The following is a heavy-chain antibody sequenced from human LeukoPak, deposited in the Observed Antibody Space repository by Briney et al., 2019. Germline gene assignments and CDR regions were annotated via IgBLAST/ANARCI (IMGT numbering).Heavy chain of an antibody. V-gene: IGHV4-59*08. CDR3: ARHPFATPFDY. Sequence: PSETLSLTCSVSGGSISGYYWSWIRQPPGKGLQWIGYMYDTGHTMYNSTLKSRVTMSLDTSKNQFSLGLSSLTAADTAVYYCARHPFATPFDYWGPGTLVTVSS. J-gene: IGHJ4*02. CDR2: MYDTGHT. D-gene: IGHD2-15*01. CDR1: GGSISGYY.